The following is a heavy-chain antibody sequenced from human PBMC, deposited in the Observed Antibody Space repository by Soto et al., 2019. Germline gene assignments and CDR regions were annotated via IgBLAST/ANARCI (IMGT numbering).Heavy chain of an antibody. D-gene: IGHD5-12*01. CDR2: VSHSGST. J-gene: IGHJ4*02. V-gene: IGHV4-4*02. Sequence: SETLSLTCAVSSDSITSSNWWSWVRQSPGKGLEWIGEVSHSGSTNYIPSLKSRVTISVDKSRNQFSLRLNSVTAADTAVYYCARNRYGGYDFDYWGQGTQVTVSS. CDR3: ARNRYGGYDFDY. CDR1: SDSITSSNW.